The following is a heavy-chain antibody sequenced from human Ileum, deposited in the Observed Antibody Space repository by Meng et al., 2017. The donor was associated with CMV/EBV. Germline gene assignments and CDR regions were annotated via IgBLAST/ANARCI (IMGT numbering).Heavy chain of an antibody. J-gene: IGHJ4*02. CDR1: GFTFSTYA. D-gene: IGHD2-15*01. CDR2: IGGSATST. CDR3: AKDNAHGGSYFDI. V-gene: IGHV3-23*01. Sequence: GESLKISCAASGFTFSTYAMSWVRQAPGKGLEWVSAIGGSATSTYCADSVTGRFTISRDNSKRTLFLQMNSLRAEDTAIYYCAKDNAHGGSYFDIWGQGILVTVSS.